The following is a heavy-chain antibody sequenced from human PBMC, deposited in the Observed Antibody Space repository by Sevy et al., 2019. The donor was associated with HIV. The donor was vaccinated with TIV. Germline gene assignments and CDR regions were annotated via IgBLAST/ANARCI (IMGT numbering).Heavy chain of an antibody. V-gene: IGHV3-53*01. D-gene: IGHD1-7*01. Sequence: GESLRLSCAASGLTVSDSYMAWVRQSPGKGLEWVSLIHSSGATYYADSVKGRFTLSRDRSENTLYLQMNTLGAEDTALYYCARVFWDYRQRRGAYFDYWGQGTLVTVSS. CDR2: IHSSGAT. CDR3: ARVFWDYRQRRGAYFDY. CDR1: GLTVSDSY. J-gene: IGHJ4*02.